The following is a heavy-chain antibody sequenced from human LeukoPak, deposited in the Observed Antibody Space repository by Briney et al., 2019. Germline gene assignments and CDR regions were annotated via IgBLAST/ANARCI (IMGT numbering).Heavy chain of an antibody. CDR1: GGPISSYY. J-gene: IGHJ4*02. V-gene: IGHV4-4*09. CDR3: ARGGSSGYDPFDY. CDR2: IYTSGST. Sequence: SETLSLTCTVSGGPISSYYWSWIRQPPGKGLEWIGYIYTSGSTNYNPSLKSRVTISVDTSKNQFSLKLTSVTAADTAVYYCARGGSSGYDPFDYWGQGTLVIVSS. D-gene: IGHD5-12*01.